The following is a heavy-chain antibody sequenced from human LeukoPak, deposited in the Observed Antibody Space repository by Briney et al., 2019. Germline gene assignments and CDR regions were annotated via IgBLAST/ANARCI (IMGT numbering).Heavy chain of an antibody. D-gene: IGHD5-18*01. CDR1: GGSISSGNYY. Sequence: KPSQTLSLTCAVSGGSISSGNYYWSWIRQPAGKGLEWIGRIWTDGGTNYNPSLKSRVTISVDTSKNQFSLKLSSVTAADTAVYYCARGRPTWIQLWFPTSYFDYWGQGTLVTVSS. CDR3: ARGRPTWIQLWFPTSYFDY. CDR2: IWTDGGT. V-gene: IGHV4-61*02. J-gene: IGHJ4*02.